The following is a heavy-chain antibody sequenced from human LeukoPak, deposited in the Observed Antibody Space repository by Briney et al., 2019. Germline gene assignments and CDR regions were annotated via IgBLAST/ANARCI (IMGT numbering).Heavy chain of an antibody. CDR1: GGTFSSYA. D-gene: IGHD3-22*01. V-gene: IGHV1-69*05. Sequence: SVKVSCKASGGTFSSYAISWVRQAPGQGLEWMGGIIPIFGTANYAQKFQGRVTMTRDTSTSTVYMELSSLRSEDTAVYYCARDTTYYYDSSGAGAFDIWGQGTMVTVSS. CDR3: ARDTTYYYDSSGAGAFDI. CDR2: IIPIFGTA. J-gene: IGHJ3*02.